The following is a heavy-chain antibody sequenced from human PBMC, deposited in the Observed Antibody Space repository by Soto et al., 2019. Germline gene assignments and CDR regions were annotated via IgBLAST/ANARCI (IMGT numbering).Heavy chain of an antibody. V-gene: IGHV4-59*01. Sequence: PSETLSLTCTVSGGSISSYYWSWIRQPPGKGLEWIGYIYYSGSTNYNPSLKSRVTISVDTSKNQFSLKLSSVTAADTAVYYCAGDRGYYDISGYLDYWGQGTLVTVS. D-gene: IGHD3-22*01. CDR3: AGDRGYYDISGYLDY. CDR2: IYYSGST. CDR1: GGSISSYY. J-gene: IGHJ4*02.